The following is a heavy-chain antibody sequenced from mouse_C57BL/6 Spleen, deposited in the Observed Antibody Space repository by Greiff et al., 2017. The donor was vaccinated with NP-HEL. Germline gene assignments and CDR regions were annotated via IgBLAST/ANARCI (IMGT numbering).Heavy chain of an antibody. CDR1: GFTFSDYG. CDR3: ARFYGRTMDY. Sequence: DVKLVESGGGLVKPGGSLKLSCAASGFTFSDYGMHWVRQAPEKGLEWVAYISSGSSTIYYADTVKGRFTISRDNAKNTMFLQMTSLRSEDTSMYYCARFYGRTMDYWGQGTSVTVAS. J-gene: IGHJ4*01. V-gene: IGHV5-17*01. CDR2: ISSGSSTI. D-gene: IGHD1-1*01.